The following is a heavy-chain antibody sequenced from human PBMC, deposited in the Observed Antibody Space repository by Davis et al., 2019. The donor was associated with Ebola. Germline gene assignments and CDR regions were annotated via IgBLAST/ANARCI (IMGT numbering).Heavy chain of an antibody. D-gene: IGHD6-13*01. V-gene: IGHV3-33*06. CDR2: IWYDGSNK. CDR1: GFTFSSYG. Sequence: GESLKISCAASGFTFSSYGMHWVRQAPGKGLEWVADIWYDGSNKYYADSVKGRFTISRDNSKNTLYLQMNSLRAEDTAVYYCAKDSSSWYKGFDPWGQGTLVTVSS. J-gene: IGHJ5*02. CDR3: AKDSSSWYKGFDP.